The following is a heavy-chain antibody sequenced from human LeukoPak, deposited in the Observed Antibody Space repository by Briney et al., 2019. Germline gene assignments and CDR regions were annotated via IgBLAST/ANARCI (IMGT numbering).Heavy chain of an antibody. D-gene: IGHD2-2*01. J-gene: IGHJ4*02. CDR2: IKSKTDGGTT. V-gene: IGHV3-15*01. CDR1: GFTFSNAW. CDR3: EGTQGYCSSTSCYGTRY. Sequence: GGSLRLSCAASGFTFSNAWMSWVRQAPGKGLEWVGRIKSKTDGGTTDYAAPVKGRFTISRDDSKNTLYLQMNSLKTEDTAVYYCEGTQGYCSSTSCYGTRYWGQGTLVTVSS.